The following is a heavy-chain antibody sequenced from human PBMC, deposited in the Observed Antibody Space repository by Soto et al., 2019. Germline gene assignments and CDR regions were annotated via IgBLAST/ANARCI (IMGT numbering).Heavy chain of an antibody. V-gene: IGHV3-21*01. CDR3: AREGGYSSSGLAYYYYGMDV. Sequence: PGGSLRLSCAASGFTFSSYSMNWVRQAPGKGLEWVSSISSSSSYIYYADSVKGRFTISRDNAKNSLYLQMNSLRAEDTAVYYCAREGGYSSSGLAYYYYGMDVWGQGTTVTVSS. CDR2: ISSSSSYI. J-gene: IGHJ6*02. CDR1: GFTFSSYS. D-gene: IGHD6-6*01.